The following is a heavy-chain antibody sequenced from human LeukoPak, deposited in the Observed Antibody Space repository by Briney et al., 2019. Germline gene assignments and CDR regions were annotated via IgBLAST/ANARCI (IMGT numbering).Heavy chain of an antibody. CDR2: INQSGRN. Sequence: PSETLSLTCAVYGGSFSGYYGSWIPQAPGKRLEWIGEINQSGRNNYNPSLKSRVTISVDTSKQQISLKLSFVTATDTAVYYCARGWFGFWHNSYADDNAFDIWGQGTMVTVSS. D-gene: IGHD5-18*01. CDR1: GGSFSGYY. J-gene: IGHJ3*02. V-gene: IGHV4-34*01. CDR3: ARGWFGFWHNSYADDNAFDI.